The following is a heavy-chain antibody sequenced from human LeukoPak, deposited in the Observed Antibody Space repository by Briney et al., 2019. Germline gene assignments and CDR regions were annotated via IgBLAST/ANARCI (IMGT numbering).Heavy chain of an antibody. D-gene: IGHD6-13*01. CDR3: AKDRRQLANFDY. J-gene: IGHJ4*02. Sequence: GGSLRLSCVASGFTFSSYGMSGVRQAPGKGLEWVSGFGGGGPTYYADSVKGRFTISRDNSLYLQMNSLRADDTAVYYCAKDRRQLANFDYWGQGTLVTVSS. CDR2: FGGGGPT. CDR1: GFTFSSYG. V-gene: IGHV3-23*01.